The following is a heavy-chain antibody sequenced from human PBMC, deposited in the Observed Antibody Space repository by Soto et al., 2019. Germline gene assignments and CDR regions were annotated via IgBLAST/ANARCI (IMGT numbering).Heavy chain of an antibody. D-gene: IGHD2-15*01. J-gene: IGHJ3*02. Sequence: SETLSLTCTVSGGSISSYYWSWIRQPPGKGLEWIGYIYYSGSTNYNPSLKSRVTISVDTSKNQFSLKLSSVTAADTAVYYCGRGGYCSGGSCYPPDAFDIWGQGTMVTVSS. CDR3: GRGGYCSGGSCYPPDAFDI. V-gene: IGHV4-59*01. CDR2: IYYSGST. CDR1: GGSISSYY.